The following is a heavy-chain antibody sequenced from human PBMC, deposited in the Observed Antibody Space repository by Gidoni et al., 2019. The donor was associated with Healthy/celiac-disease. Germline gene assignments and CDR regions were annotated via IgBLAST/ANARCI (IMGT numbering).Heavy chain of an antibody. J-gene: IGHJ4*02. CDR2: ISDDGSNK. Sequence: QVQLVASGGGVVPPGRALSLSCAASGFTFISYGMHWVRHAPGQGLEWLAVISDDGSNKYYADSGKGRFTISRDNSKNTLDRQMNSLRAEDTAVYYCAKDMGQTAMVNRPLYWGQGTLVTVSS. V-gene: IGHV3-30*18. D-gene: IGHD5-18*01. CDR3: AKDMGQTAMVNRPLY. CDR1: GFTFISYG.